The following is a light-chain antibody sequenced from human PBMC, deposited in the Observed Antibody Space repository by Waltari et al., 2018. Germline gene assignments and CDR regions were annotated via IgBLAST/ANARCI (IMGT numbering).Light chain of an antibody. J-gene: IGLJ3*02. CDR3: QTGGHGTWV. CDR1: SGHSSNI. V-gene: IGLV4-69*01. Sequence: QLVLTQSPSASASLGASVKLTCTLSSGHSSNIVAWLQPQPEKGPRFLMKVNSDGSHSKGDEIPDRFSGSSSGAERYLTISSVQSEDEADYYCQTGGHGTWVFGGGTKLTVL. CDR2: VNSDGSH.